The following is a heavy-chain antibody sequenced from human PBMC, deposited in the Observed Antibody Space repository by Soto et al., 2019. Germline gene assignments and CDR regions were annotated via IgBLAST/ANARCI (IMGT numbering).Heavy chain of an antibody. Sequence: SETLSLTCAVSGDSISSSNWWGWVRQPPGRGLEWIGEIYHSGSTNYNPSLKSRVTISVDTSKNQFSLRLSSVTAADTAVYYCARERAQGYGMDVWGQGTTVTVSS. CDR1: GDSISSSNW. CDR2: IYHSGST. V-gene: IGHV4-4*02. J-gene: IGHJ6*02. CDR3: ARERAQGYGMDV.